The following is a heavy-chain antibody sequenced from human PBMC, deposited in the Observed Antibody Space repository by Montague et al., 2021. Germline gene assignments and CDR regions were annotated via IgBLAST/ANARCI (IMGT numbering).Heavy chain of an antibody. D-gene: IGHD6-13*01. Sequence: TLSLTCTVSGDSLSSVGYSWTWIRQHPGKGLEWIGYMYYSGSTYYNPSLKSRVTISGDTSKNHFSLRLTSVTAADTAVYYCARGHLATGDFDYWGQGTLVTVSS. CDR3: ARGHLATGDFDY. CDR2: MYYSGST. CDR1: GDSLSSVGYS. J-gene: IGHJ4*02. V-gene: IGHV4-31*03.